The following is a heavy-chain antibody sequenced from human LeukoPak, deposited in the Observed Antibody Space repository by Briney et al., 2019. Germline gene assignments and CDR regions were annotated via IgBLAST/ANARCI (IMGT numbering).Heavy chain of an antibody. CDR1: GESFTSGGYY. D-gene: IGHD3-10*01. V-gene: IGHV4-31*03. CDR3: ARGGYFVSGSYCGGPAAFDV. CDR2: IYHSGNT. J-gene: IGHJ3*01. Sequence: PSQTQSLTSTVSGESFTSGGYYWTWIRQLPGRGLEWMGYIYHSGNTYYNPSLKSRVTISVDTSKNQFYLRLTSVTSADTAVYFCARGGYFVSGSYCGGPAAFDVWGPGTLVTVSS.